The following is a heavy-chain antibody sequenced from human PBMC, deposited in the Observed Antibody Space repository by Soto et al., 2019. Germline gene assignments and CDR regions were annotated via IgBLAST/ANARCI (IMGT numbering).Heavy chain of an antibody. CDR3: ARRGITGTAGSDYFDY. Sequence: KPSETLSLTCAVSGASIGSGGWWSWVRQPPGKGLEWIEEIFHDGNTNYSPSLKSRVTISVDKSQNQFSLNVYSVTAADTAVYYCARRGITGTAGSDYFDYWGQGTLVTVSS. CDR1: GASIGSGGW. D-gene: IGHD1-20*01. V-gene: IGHV4-4*02. CDR2: IFHDGNT. J-gene: IGHJ4*02.